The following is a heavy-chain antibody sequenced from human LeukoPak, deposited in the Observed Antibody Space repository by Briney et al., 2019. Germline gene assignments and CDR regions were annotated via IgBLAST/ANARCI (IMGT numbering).Heavy chain of an antibody. CDR2: IWYDGSNK. CDR1: GFTFSSYG. V-gene: IGHV3-33*01. CDR3: ASHIWYSSGWYPDGYGMDV. D-gene: IGHD6-19*01. J-gene: IGHJ6*02. Sequence: PGGSLRLSCAASGFTFSSYGMHWVRQAPGKGLEWVAVIWYDGSNKYYADSVKGRFTISRDNSKNTLYLQMNSLRAEDTAVYYCASHIWYSSGWYPDGYGMDVWGQGTTVTVSS.